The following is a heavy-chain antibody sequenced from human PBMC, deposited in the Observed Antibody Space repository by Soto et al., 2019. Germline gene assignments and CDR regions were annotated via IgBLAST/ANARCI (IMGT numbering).Heavy chain of an antibody. CDR3: AKDYGSYGPIAFDY. Sequence: EVQLLESGGGLVQPGGSLRLSCAASGFTFSSYAMSWVRQAPGKGLEWVSAISGSGGSTYYADSVKGRFTISRDNSNNTLYLPMSSLRAEDTAVYYCAKDYGSYGPIAFDYWGQGTLVTVFS. D-gene: IGHD5-18*01. J-gene: IGHJ4*02. V-gene: IGHV3-23*01. CDR1: GFTFSSYA. CDR2: ISGSGGST.